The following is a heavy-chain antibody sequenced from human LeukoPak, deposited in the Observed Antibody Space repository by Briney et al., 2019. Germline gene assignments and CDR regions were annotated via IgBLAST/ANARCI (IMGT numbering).Heavy chain of an antibody. CDR2: IWYYGKKN. Sequence: GGPLRLSCTASGFTFSIYGMHCLREAPGKGLEGVADIWYYGKKNYYADSWKGRFTVSRDNSKNTLYLQRNSLRAEDTAVYYCAREGVPYYQISNWFDPWGQGTLVTVSS. D-gene: IGHD3-9*01. CDR1: GFTFSIYG. CDR3: AREGVPYYQISNWFDP. J-gene: IGHJ5*02. V-gene: IGHV3-33*01.